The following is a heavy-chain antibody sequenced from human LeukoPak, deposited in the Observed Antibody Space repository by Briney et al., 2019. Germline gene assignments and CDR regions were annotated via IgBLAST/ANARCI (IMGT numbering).Heavy chain of an antibody. CDR1: GFTFTNYA. D-gene: IGHD3-22*01. V-gene: IGHV3-23*01. Sequence: GGSLRLSCAASGFTFTNYAMSWVRRAPGKGLEWVSAITNTGGNTYYADSVKGRFTISRDNSKDTLYLQMNSLRAEDTAVYYCAKDRHYYDKLGPRGDYWGQGTLVTVSS. CDR2: ITNTGGNT. J-gene: IGHJ4*02. CDR3: AKDRHYYDKLGPRGDY.